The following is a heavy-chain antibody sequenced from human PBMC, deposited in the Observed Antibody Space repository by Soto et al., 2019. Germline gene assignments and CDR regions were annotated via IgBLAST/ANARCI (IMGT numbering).Heavy chain of an antibody. CDR3: ARPLATTVTTHGMDV. CDR1: GFSFLNYA. D-gene: IGHD4-17*01. Sequence: GGSPRLCCAASGFSFLNYALSWVRQDPGKGLEWVAVIWYDGSNKYYADSVKGRFTISRDNSKNTLYLQMNSLRAEDTAVYYCARPLATTVTTHGMDVWGQGTTVTVSS. J-gene: IGHJ6*02. CDR2: IWYDGSNK. V-gene: IGHV3-33*08.